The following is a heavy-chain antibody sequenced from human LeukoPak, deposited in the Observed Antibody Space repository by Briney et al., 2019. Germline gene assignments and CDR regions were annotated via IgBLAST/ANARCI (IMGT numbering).Heavy chain of an antibody. CDR3: ARSRELLDFDT. Sequence: ASVKVSCKTSGYTFSDYTIHWVRQAPGQGLERMGWINPSSNAANYAQRFEGRVSLTRDTSISTADMVLTSLTSDDTGVYYCARSRELLDFDTWGQGTLVSVSS. CDR2: INPSSNAA. CDR1: GYTFSDYT. D-gene: IGHD3-10*01. V-gene: IGHV1-2*02. J-gene: IGHJ4*02.